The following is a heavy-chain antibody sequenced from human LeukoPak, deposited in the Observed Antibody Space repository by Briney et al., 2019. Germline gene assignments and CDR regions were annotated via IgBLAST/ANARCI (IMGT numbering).Heavy chain of an antibody. CDR1: GFTFSNYA. Sequence: PGGSLRLSCEASGFTFSNYAMSWVRQAAGKGLEWVSGISGSGGSTNYADSVKGRFTISRDKSKNTLYLQMNSRRVEDTAVYYCAKRNYYDSSGYYEYYFDDWGQGTLVIVSS. V-gene: IGHV3-23*01. CDR3: AKRNYYDSSGYYEYYFDD. J-gene: IGHJ4*02. CDR2: ISGSGGST. D-gene: IGHD3-22*01.